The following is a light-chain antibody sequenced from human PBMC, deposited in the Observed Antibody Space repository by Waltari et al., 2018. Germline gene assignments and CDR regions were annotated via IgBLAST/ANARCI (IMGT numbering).Light chain of an antibody. CDR2: GAS. Sequence: EIVMTQSPATLSVSPGERATLSCRASQGVASNLAWYRQKPGQTPRLLIYGASTRATGVPARFSGSGSGTEFTLTISSLQSEDFAVYYCQHYNNWITFGQGTRLEIK. CDR1: QGVASN. J-gene: IGKJ5*01. CDR3: QHYNNWIT. V-gene: IGKV3-15*01.